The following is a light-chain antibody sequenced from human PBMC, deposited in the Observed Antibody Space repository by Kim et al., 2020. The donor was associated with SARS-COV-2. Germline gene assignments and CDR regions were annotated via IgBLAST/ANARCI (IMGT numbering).Light chain of an antibody. Sequence: QAGLTQPPSVYKGLRQTATLSCTGNSNNVGNQGAAWLQQHQGHPPKLVSYRNGNRPSGISGRLSASRSGNTAFLTIAGLQVEDEADYYCSAWDSSLSAWVFGGGTRLTVL. CDR1: SNNVGNQG. CDR3: SAWDSSLSAWV. V-gene: IGLV10-54*01. J-gene: IGLJ3*02. CDR2: RNG.